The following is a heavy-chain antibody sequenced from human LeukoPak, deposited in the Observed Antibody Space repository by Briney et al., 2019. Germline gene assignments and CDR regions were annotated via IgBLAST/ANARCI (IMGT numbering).Heavy chain of an antibody. CDR1: GFTFSSYS. V-gene: IGHV3-21*01. Sequence: GGFLRLSCAASGFTFSSYSMNWVRQAPGKGLEWVSSISSSSSYIYYGDSVKGRFTISRDNAKDSLYLQMNSLRAEDTAVYYCARDYEIYWGQGTLVTVSS. D-gene: IGHD5-12*01. J-gene: IGHJ4*02. CDR2: ISSSSSYI. CDR3: ARDYEIY.